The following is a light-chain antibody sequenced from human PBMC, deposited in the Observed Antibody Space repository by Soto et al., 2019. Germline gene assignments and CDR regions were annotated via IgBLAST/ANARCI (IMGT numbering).Light chain of an antibody. CDR2: DAS. CDR1: QSVSSN. CDR3: QQRSRT. V-gene: IGKV3-11*01. Sequence: DIVLALSPGTLSLSPGERATHPCRPSQSVSSNHLAWYQQKPGQAPRLLITDASNRATGIPARFSGSGSGTDFTLTISSLEPEDFAVYYCQQRSRTFGQGTKVDI. J-gene: IGKJ1*01.